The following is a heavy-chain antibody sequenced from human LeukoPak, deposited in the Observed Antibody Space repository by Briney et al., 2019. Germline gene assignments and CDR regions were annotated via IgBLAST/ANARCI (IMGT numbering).Heavy chain of an antibody. J-gene: IGHJ5*02. CDR2: ISAYNGNT. D-gene: IGHD2-2*01. CDR3: ARAGNIVVVPAAEVRYNWFDP. CDR1: GYTFTSYG. V-gene: IGHV1-18*01. Sequence: SVKVSCKASGYTFTSYGISWVRQAPGQGLEWMGWISAYNGNTNYAQKLQGRVTMTTDTSTSTAYMELRSLRSDDTAVYYCARAGNIVVVPAAEVRYNWFDPWGQGTLVTVSS.